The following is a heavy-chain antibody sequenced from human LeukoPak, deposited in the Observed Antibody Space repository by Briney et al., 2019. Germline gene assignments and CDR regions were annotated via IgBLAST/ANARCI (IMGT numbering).Heavy chain of an antibody. CDR3: AKGSFMVRFYGMDV. Sequence: GGSMRLSCAASGFTFSSYGMSWVRQAPGKGLEWVSAISGSGGSTYYADSVKGRFTTSRDNSKNTLYLQMNSLRAEDTAVYYCAKGSFMVRFYGMDVWGQGTTVTVSS. V-gene: IGHV3-23*01. CDR2: ISGSGGST. J-gene: IGHJ6*02. CDR1: GFTFSSYG. D-gene: IGHD3-10*01.